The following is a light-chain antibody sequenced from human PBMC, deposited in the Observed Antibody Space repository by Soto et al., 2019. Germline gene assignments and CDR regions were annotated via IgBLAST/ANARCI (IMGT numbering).Light chain of an antibody. Sequence: QSALTQPASVSGSPGQSITISCTGTTSDIGDYNYVSWYQHLPDKVPKLIISLVSNRPSGVSNHFSGSKSGNTASLTISGLQAEYEGDYYCASWGIFGPGTKLTVL. CDR1: TSDIGDYNY. V-gene: IGLV2-14*01. CDR2: LVS. J-gene: IGLJ1*01. CDR3: ASWGI.